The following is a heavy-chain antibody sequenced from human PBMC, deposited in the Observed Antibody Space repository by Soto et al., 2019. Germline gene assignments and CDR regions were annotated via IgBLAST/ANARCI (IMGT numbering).Heavy chain of an antibody. V-gene: IGHV5-10-1*01. CDR1: GYSFTSYW. Sequence: PGESLKISCKGSGYSFTSYWISWVRQMPGKGLEWMGRIDPSDSYTNYSPSFQGHVTISADKSISTAYLQWSSLKASDTAMYYCAREGGGYCSGGSCYPPLVAYYYYYGMDVWGQGTTVTVSS. J-gene: IGHJ6*02. CDR3: AREGGGYCSGGSCYPPLVAYYYYYGMDV. D-gene: IGHD2-15*01. CDR2: IDPSDSYT.